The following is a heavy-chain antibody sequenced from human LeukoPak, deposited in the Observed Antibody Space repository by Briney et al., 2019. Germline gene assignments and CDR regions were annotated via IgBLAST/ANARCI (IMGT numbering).Heavy chain of an antibody. CDR3: AREQWSRLD. Sequence: GGSLRLSCAASGFTFSSYGMHWVRQAPGKGLEWVAVIWYDGSNKYYADSVKGRFTISRDNAWHSLYLQMNSLRPEDTAVYYCAREQWSRLDWGQGTLVTVSS. CDR1: GFTFSSYG. D-gene: IGHD2-8*01. CDR2: IWYDGSNK. J-gene: IGHJ4*02. V-gene: IGHV3-33*01.